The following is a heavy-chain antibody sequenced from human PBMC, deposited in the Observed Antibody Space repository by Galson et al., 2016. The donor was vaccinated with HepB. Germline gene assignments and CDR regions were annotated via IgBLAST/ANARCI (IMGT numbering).Heavy chain of an antibody. CDR2: IYHTGST. CDR1: GGSITSGGYC. Sequence: TLSLTCTVSGGSITSGGYCWTWIRPHPGKGLEWIWYIYHTGSTYHNPSHKSRVTISIDTSKNQSSLKLTSVTAAEAAVYYCARGGPLDPWGQGTLVTVSS. J-gene: IGHJ5*02. CDR3: ARGGPLDP. D-gene: IGHD3-10*01. V-gene: IGHV4-31*03.